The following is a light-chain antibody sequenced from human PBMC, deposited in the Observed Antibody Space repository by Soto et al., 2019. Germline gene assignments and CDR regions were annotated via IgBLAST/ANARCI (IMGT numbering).Light chain of an antibody. CDR1: SSNIGSNT. Sequence: QLVLTQPPSASGTPGQRVTISCSGNSSNIGSNTVSWYQQLPGTAPKLLIYSNNQRPSGVPDRFSGSKSGTSASLAISGLQSEDEADYYCAAWDDSLKGYVFGTGTKLTVL. J-gene: IGLJ1*01. V-gene: IGLV1-44*01. CDR2: SNN. CDR3: AAWDDSLKGYV.